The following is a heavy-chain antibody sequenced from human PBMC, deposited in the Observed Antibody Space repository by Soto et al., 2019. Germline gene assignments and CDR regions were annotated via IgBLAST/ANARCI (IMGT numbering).Heavy chain of an antibody. D-gene: IGHD3-16*02. V-gene: IGHV4-34*01. CDR1: GESFRGYY. CDR2: INHSGST. Sequence: WETLSLTWGGYGESFRGYYWSWSRQPPGKGLEWIGEINHSGSTNYNPSLESRVTISVDTSKNQFSLKLSSVTAADTAVYYCARGRIEDYVWRSSRYRFDYWGQGTLL. CDR3: ARGRIEDYVWRSSRYRFDY. J-gene: IGHJ4*02.